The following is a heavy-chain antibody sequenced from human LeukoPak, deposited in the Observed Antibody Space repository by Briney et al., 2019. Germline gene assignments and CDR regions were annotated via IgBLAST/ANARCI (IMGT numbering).Heavy chain of an antibody. CDR2: ISGSGRNT. CDR3: VTNYFDSSAYYPDFDY. Sequence: GGSLRLSCAASGFTFSSYAMNWVRQAPLKGLEWVSAISGSGRNTYYADSVKGRFTISRDNSKNTLNLQMNSLRAEDSAVYYCVTNYFDSSAYYPDFDYWGQGALVTVSS. J-gene: IGHJ4*02. CDR1: GFTFSSYA. D-gene: IGHD3-22*01. V-gene: IGHV3-23*01.